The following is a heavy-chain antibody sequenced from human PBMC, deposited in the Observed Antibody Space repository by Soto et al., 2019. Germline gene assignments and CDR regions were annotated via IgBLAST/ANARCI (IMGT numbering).Heavy chain of an antibody. Sequence: GGSLRLSCAASGFTASSNYMSWVRQAPGKGLEWVSVIYSGGSTYYADSVKGRFTISRDNSKNTLYLQMNSLRAEDTAVYYCARDLYSNDYYYYYGMDVWGQGTTVTVSS. D-gene: IGHD4-4*01. V-gene: IGHV3-53*01. CDR2: IYSGGST. CDR3: ARDLYSNDYYYYYGMDV. J-gene: IGHJ6*02. CDR1: GFTASSNY.